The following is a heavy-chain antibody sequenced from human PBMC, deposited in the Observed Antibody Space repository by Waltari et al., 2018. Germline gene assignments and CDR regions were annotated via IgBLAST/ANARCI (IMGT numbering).Heavy chain of an antibody. Sequence: QVQLVQSGAEVKKPGSSVKVSCKASGGTFSSYAISWVRQAPGQGLEWMGWINPNSGGTNYAQKFQGRVTMTRDTSISTAYMELSRLRSDDTAVYYCARDRPAAGHDYWGQGTLVTVSS. V-gene: IGHV1-2*02. J-gene: IGHJ4*02. CDR3: ARDRPAAGHDY. D-gene: IGHD6-13*01. CDR1: GGTFSSYA. CDR2: INPNSGGT.